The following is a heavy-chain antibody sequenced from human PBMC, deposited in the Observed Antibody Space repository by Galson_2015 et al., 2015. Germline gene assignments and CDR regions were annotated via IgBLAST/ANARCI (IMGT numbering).Heavy chain of an antibody. D-gene: IGHD4-17*01. CDR2: ISSSGGRT. V-gene: IGHV3-23*01. J-gene: IGHJ4*02. CDR3: AKGGHGDLERGLFDY. CDR1: GFTFSSYA. Sequence: SLRLSCAASGFTFSSYAMTWVRQAPGRGLEWVSTISSSGGRTYYADSVKGRFTISRDNSKNTLYLQINSLRAEDTAVYYCAKGGHGDLERGLFDYWGQGTLVTVSS.